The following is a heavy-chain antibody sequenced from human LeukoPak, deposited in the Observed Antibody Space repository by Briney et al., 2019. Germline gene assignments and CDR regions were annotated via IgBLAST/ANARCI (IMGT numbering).Heavy chain of an antibody. Sequence: SETLSLTCAVYGGSLSAYYWTWIRQPPGKGLEWIGEINHGGSTNYNPSLKSRVTISVDTSKNQFSLKLSSVTAADTAVYYCAVPNWGGSSWFDPWGQGTLVTVSS. J-gene: IGHJ5*02. CDR3: AVPNWGGSSWFDP. CDR1: GGSLSAYY. CDR2: INHGGST. D-gene: IGHD7-27*01. V-gene: IGHV4-34*01.